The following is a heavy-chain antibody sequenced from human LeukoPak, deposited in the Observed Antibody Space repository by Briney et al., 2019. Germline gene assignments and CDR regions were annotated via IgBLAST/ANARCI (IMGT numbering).Heavy chain of an antibody. CDR2: IRYDGSNK. V-gene: IGHV3-30*02. D-gene: IGHD1-1*01. CDR1: GFTFSSYG. J-gene: IGHJ4*02. CDR3: STQGSSDY. Sequence: GGSLRLSCAASGFTFSSYGMHWVRQAPGKGLEWVAFIRYDGSNKYYADSVKGRFTISRDNSKNTLYLQMNSLSAEDTAVYYCSTQGSSDYWGQGTLVTVSS.